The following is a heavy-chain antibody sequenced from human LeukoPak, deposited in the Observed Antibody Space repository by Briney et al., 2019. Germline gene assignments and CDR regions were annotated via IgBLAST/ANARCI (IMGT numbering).Heavy chain of an antibody. D-gene: IGHD4-17*01. CDR1: GGSISSYY. Sequence: SETLSLTCTVSGGSISSYYWSWIRQPAGKGLEWIGRIYTSGSTNYNPSLKSRVTISVDTSKNQFSLKLSSVTAADTAVYYCARHALDYGDSYWYFDLWGRGTLVTVSS. CDR3: ARHALDYGDSYWYFDL. CDR2: IYTSGST. J-gene: IGHJ2*01. V-gene: IGHV4-4*07.